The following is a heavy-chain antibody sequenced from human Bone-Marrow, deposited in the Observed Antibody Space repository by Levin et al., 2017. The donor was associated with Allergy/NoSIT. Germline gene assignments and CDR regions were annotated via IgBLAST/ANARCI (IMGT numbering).Heavy chain of an antibody. CDR1: GGSISSYY. J-gene: IGHJ3*02. D-gene: IGHD2-21*02. CDR3: ATERYCGGDCYAEVNAFDI. Sequence: GSLRLSCTVSGGSISSYYWSWIRQPPGKGLEWIGYIYYSGSTNYNPSLKSRVTISVDTSKNQFSLKLSSVTAADTAVYYCATERYCGGDCYAEVNAFDIWGQGTMVTVSS. V-gene: IGHV4-59*01. CDR2: IYYSGST.